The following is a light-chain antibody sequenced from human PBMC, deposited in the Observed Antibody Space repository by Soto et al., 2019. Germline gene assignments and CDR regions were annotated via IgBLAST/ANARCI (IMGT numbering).Light chain of an antibody. J-gene: IGKJ1*01. CDR3: QQSYSTPWT. CDR2: GAS. V-gene: IGKV3-20*01. CDR1: QRVTSSY. Sequence: EIVLTQSPGTLSLSPGERATLSCRASQRVTSSYLAWYQQKPGQAPRLLIFGASSRATGTPDRFSGSGSGTDFTLTISSLQPEDFATYYCQQSYSTPWTFGQGTKVDIK.